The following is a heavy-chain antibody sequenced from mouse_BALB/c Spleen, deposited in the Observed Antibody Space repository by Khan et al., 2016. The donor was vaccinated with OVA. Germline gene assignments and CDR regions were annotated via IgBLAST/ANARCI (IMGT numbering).Heavy chain of an antibody. CDR3: ARSGTTVIAYWYFDV. CDR1: GYSITSGYS. Sequence: EVQLQESGPDLVKPSQSLSLTCTVTGYSITSGYSWHWIRQFPGNKLEWMGYIHYSGTTNYNPSLKSRISITRDTSKNQFFLQLNSVTTEDTATYYCARSGTTVIAYWYFDVWGAGTTVTVSA. CDR2: IHYSGTT. D-gene: IGHD1-1*01. V-gene: IGHV3-1*02. J-gene: IGHJ1*01.